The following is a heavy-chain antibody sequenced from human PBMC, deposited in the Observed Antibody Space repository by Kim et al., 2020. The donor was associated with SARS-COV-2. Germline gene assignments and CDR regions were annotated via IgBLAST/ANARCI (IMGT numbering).Heavy chain of an antibody. CDR2: IYPGDSDT. J-gene: IGHJ2*01. Sequence: GESLKISCKGSGYTFTSSWIGWVRQMPEKGLEWMGIIYPGDSDTRYSPSFRGQVTISADKSISTASLHWSSLKASDTAMYYCARRGSNWGYFDLWGRGTLVTVSS. V-gene: IGHV5-51*01. D-gene: IGHD7-27*01. CDR1: GYTFTSSW. CDR3: ARRGSNWGYFDL.